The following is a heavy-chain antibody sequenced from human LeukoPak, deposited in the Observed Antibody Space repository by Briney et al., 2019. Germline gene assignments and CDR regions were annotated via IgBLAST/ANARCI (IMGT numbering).Heavy chain of an antibody. D-gene: IGHD2-2*01. CDR2: ISNDGNNK. CDR3: AKDIYQLSYRTLGY. CDR1: GFTFSSYG. Sequence: GGSLRLSCAASGFTFSSYGMHWVRQAPGKGLEWVAVISNDGNNKYYVDSVKGRFTISRDNSKNTLYLQMNSLRAEDTAVYYCAKDIYQLSYRTLGYWGQGTLVTVSS. J-gene: IGHJ4*02. V-gene: IGHV3-30*18.